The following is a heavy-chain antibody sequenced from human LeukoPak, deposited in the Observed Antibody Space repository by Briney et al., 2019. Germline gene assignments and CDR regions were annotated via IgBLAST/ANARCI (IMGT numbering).Heavy chain of an antibody. D-gene: IGHD3-10*01. V-gene: IGHV3-30*18. CDR3: AKERTDDYDGAGSYYGVGYYFDY. CDR2: ISYNGSNK. CDR1: GFTFSSYA. J-gene: IGHJ4*02. Sequence: PGGSLRLSCAASGFTFSSYAMHWVRQAPGKGLEWVAVISYNGSNKYYADSVKGRFTISRDNSKNTLYLQLNSLTAEDTAVYYGAKERTDDYDGAGSYYGVGYYFDYWGQGTLVTVSS.